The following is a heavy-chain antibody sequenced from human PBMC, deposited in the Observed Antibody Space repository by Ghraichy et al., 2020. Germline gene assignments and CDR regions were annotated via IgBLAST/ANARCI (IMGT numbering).Heavy chain of an antibody. CDR2: ISWDGGGT. D-gene: IGHD6-6*01. V-gene: IGHV3-43*01. Sequence: GGSLRLSCAASGFTFDDYTMHWVRQAPGKGLEWVSLISWDGGGTYYADSVKGRFTISRDNSKNSLYLQMNSLRTEDTALYYCAKDINPIAARRGGFDYWGQGTLVTVSS. J-gene: IGHJ4*02. CDR3: AKDINPIAARRGGFDY. CDR1: GFTFDDYT.